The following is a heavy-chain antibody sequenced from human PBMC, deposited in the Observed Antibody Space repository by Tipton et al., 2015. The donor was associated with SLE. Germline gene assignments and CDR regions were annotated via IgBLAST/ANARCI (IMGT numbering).Heavy chain of an antibody. D-gene: IGHD6-13*01. CDR3: AREGGSSCPFDF. CDR2: INHSGST. V-gene: IGHV4-34*01. J-gene: IGHJ4*02. Sequence: LRLSCTASGFTFGDYARSWIRQPPGKGLEWIGEINHSGSTNYNPSLKSRVTISVDTSKNQFSLKLSSVTAADTAVYYCAREGGSSCPFDFWGQRSL. CDR1: GFTFGDYA.